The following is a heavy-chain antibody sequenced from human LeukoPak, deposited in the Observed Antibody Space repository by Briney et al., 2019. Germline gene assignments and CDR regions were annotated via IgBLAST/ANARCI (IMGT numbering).Heavy chain of an antibody. CDR3: AKIIRVGATSNWFDP. D-gene: IGHD1-26*01. J-gene: IGHJ5*02. V-gene: IGHV3-23*01. CDR1: GGTFSSYG. CDR2: ISGSGGST. Sequence: SCKASGGTFSSYGMSWVRQAPGKGLEWVSAISGSGGSTYYADSVKGRFTISRDNSKNTLYLQMNSLRAEDTAVYYCAKIIRVGATSNWFDPWGQGTLVTVSS.